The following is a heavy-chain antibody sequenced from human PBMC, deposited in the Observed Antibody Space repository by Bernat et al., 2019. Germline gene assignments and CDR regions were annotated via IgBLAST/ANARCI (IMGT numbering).Heavy chain of an antibody. D-gene: IGHD3-9*01. J-gene: IGHJ4*02. V-gene: IGHV3-7*03. CDR2: IKQDGSEK. CDR3: ASQTGADILTVDY. CDR1: GFTFSSYW. Sequence: EVQLVESGGGLVQPGGSLRLSCAASGFTFSSYWMSWVHQAPGKGLEWVANIKQDGSEKYYVDSVKGRFTISRDNAKNSLYLQMNSLRAEDTAVYYCASQTGADILTVDYWGQGTLVTVSS.